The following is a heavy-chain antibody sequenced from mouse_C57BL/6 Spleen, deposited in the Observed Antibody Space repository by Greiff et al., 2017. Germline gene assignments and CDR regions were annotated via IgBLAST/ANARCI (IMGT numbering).Heavy chain of an antibody. D-gene: IGHD1-1*01. Sequence: QVQLQQSGAELVKPGASVKISCKASGYAFSSYWMHWVKQRPGKGLEWIGQIYPGVGDTNYNGKFKGKATLTADKSSSTAYMQLSSLTSEDSAVYFCARGRNYFDYWGQGTTLTVSS. CDR2: IYPGVGDT. CDR3: ARGRNYFDY. J-gene: IGHJ2*01. V-gene: IGHV1-80*01. CDR1: GYAFSSYW.